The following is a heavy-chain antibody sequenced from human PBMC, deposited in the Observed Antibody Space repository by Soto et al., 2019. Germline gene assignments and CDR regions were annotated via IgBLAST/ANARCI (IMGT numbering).Heavy chain of an antibody. CDR1: GGTFSSYA. CDR2: IIPIFGTA. J-gene: IGHJ4*02. D-gene: IGHD3-22*01. Sequence: QVQLVQSGAEVKKPGSSVKVSCKASGGTFSSYAITWVRQAPGQGLEWMGGIIPIFGTANYAQKFQGRVTITADKPTSRAYMELSSLRSEDTAVYYCAMTYYYDSSGYYYFDYLGQGTLVTVSS. CDR3: AMTYYYDSSGYYYFDY. V-gene: IGHV1-69*06.